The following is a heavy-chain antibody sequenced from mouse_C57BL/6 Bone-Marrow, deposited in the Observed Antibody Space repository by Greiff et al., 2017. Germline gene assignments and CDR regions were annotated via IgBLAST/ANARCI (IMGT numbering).Heavy chain of an antibody. J-gene: IGHJ3*01. D-gene: IGHD2-3*01. CDR2: ISDGGSYT. V-gene: IGHV5-4*03. CDR3: AGARWLLLFAWFAY. CDR1: GYTFSSYA. Sequence: EVKLMESGGGLVKPGGSLKLSCAASGYTFSSYAMSWVRQTPEKRLEWVATISDGGSYTYYPDNVKGRFTFSRDNAKNNLYLQMSHLKSEDTTMYYCAGARWLLLFAWFAYWGQGTLVTVSA.